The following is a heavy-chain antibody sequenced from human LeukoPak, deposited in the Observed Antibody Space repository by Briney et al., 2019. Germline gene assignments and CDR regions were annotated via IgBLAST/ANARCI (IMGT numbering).Heavy chain of an antibody. CDR2: ISACNGNT. J-gene: IGHJ4*02. CDR1: GYTFTSYG. D-gene: IGHD3-22*01. V-gene: IGHV1-18*01. CDR3: ARVHGDYYDSSGFFDY. Sequence: ASVKVSCKASGYTFTSYGISWVRQAPGQGLEWMGWISACNGNTNYAQKLQGRVTMTTDTSTSTAYMELRSLRSDDTAVYYCARVHGDYYDSSGFFDYWGQGTLVTVSS.